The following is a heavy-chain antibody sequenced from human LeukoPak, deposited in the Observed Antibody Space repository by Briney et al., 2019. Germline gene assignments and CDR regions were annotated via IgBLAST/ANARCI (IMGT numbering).Heavy chain of an antibody. V-gene: IGHV3-53*01. D-gene: IGHD3-22*01. J-gene: IGHJ4*02. CDR1: GLTVSTNY. Sequence: SGGSLRLSCAASGLTVSTNYMTWFRRAPGKGLEWVSIIHSDGSTYYADSVKGRFTISRDNYKNTLYLQMNSLRGEDTAMYYCARDLDYFDSSGSHRRRNYFDYWGQGTLVTVSS. CDR3: ARDLDYFDSSGSHRRRNYFDY. CDR2: IHSDGST.